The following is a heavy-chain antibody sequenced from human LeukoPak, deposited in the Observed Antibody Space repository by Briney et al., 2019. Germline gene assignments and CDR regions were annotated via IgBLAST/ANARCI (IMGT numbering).Heavy chain of an antibody. Sequence: SQTLSLTCTVSGGSISSSSYYWGWIRKPPGKGLEWIGYIYYSGSTYYNPSLKSRVTISVDTSKNQFSLKLSSVTAADTAVYYCATTHGGRAGITMVRGPYNWFDPWGQGTLVTVSS. CDR1: GGSISSSSYY. CDR3: ATTHGGRAGITMVRGPYNWFDP. J-gene: IGHJ5*02. CDR2: IYYSGST. V-gene: IGHV4-30-4*08. D-gene: IGHD3-10*01.